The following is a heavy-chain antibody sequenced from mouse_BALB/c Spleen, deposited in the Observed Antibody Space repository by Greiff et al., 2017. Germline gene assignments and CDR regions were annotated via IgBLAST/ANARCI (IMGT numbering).Heavy chain of an antibody. CDR2: ISYDGSN. J-gene: IGHJ4*01. CDR3: ARGLAYYAMDY. V-gene: IGHV3-6*02. Sequence: EVKLQESGPGLVKPSQSLSLTCSVTGYSITSGYYWNWIRQFPGNKLEWMGYISYDGSNNYNPSLKNRISLTRDTSKNQFFLKLNSVTTEDTATYYCARGLAYYAMDYWGQGTSVTVSS. CDR1: GYSITSGYY.